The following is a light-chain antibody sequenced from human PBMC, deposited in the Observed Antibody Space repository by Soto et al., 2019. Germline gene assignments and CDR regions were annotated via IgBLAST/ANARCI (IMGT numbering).Light chain of an antibody. J-gene: IGKJ5*01. V-gene: IGKV3-15*01. CDR1: ESVSSN. Sequence: VMMEQSPATLSVSPGERATLSCRASESVSSNLAWYQQRPGQAPRLVIYGASTRATGIPARFSGGGSGTEFTLTISSLQSEDFAVYYCQQYNSWPPITFGQGTRLEIK. CDR2: GAS. CDR3: QQYNSWPPIT.